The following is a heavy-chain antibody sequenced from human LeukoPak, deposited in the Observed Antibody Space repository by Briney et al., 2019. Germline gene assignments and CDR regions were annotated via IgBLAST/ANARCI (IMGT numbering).Heavy chain of an antibody. CDR3: ARARGYYDSSDY. D-gene: IGHD3-22*01. J-gene: IGHJ4*02. CDR2: INPSGGST. V-gene: IGHV1-46*03. Sequence: VASVKVSCKASGYTFTSYYMHWVRQAPGQGREGMGIINPSGGSTSYAQKFQGRVTMTRDTSTSTVYMELSSLRSEDTAVYYCARARGYYDSSDYWGQGTLVTVSS. CDR1: GYTFTSYY.